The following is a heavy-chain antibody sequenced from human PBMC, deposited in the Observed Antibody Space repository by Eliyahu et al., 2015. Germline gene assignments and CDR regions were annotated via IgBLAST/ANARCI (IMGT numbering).Heavy chain of an antibody. CDR3: ARGSRTLSTRWFDS. D-gene: IGHD3-16*01. CDR1: GXTFTNYW. Sequence: EVQLVESGGGLVQPGGSLRLSXAASGXTFTNYWMHWVRQPPGKGLVWVSHINVDGSGTTYADSVKGRFTISRDNAKNTVHLDMNSLRVEDTAIYYCARGSRTLSTRWFDSWGQGTLVAVSS. CDR2: INVDGSGT. J-gene: IGHJ5*01. V-gene: IGHV3-74*03.